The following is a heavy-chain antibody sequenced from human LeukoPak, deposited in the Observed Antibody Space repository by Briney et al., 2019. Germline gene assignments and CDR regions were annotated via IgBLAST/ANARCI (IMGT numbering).Heavy chain of an antibody. CDR3: ARSRGITIFGVIKGGFDI. CDR2: INWNGGNT. CDR1: GFTFEDYA. D-gene: IGHD3-3*01. V-gene: IGHV3-20*04. J-gene: IGHJ3*02. Sequence: GGSLRLSCAASGFTFEDYAMSWVRQVPGKGPEWVSGINWNGGNTGYADSVKGRFTISRDSAKNSLYLHMNSLRVEDTAFYYCARSRGITIFGVIKGGFDIWGQGTMVSVSS.